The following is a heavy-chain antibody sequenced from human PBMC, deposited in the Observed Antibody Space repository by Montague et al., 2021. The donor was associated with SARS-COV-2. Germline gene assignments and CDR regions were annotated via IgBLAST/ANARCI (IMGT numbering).Heavy chain of an antibody. CDR1: GFTFNNFA. J-gene: IGHJ6*02. V-gene: IGHV3-30*18. D-gene: IGHD3-10*01. Sequence: SLSLSCAASGFTFNNFAMHWVRQAPGKGLEWVAVISYDGSIKYYADSLRGRFTISRDSSKKTLYLQMNSLSGEDTAVYYCAKNRDIFWFGEGRDSRDVWGQGTTVIVSS. CDR3: AKNRDIFWFGEGRDSRDV. CDR2: ISYDGSIK.